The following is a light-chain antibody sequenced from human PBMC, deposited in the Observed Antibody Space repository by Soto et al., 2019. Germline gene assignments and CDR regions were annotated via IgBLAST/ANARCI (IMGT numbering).Light chain of an antibody. J-gene: IGKJ2*03. CDR1: QDIGKY. Sequence: DIQMTQSPSSLSASVGDRVSIACQASQDIGKYLNWYQHRPGKAPKLLIYNASNLARGVPSRFSGSGSGTEFTLTIGSLRPEDFATYYCQQFDTLPPMYSFGQGTKVDIK. CDR2: NAS. V-gene: IGKV1-33*01. CDR3: QQFDTLPPMYS.